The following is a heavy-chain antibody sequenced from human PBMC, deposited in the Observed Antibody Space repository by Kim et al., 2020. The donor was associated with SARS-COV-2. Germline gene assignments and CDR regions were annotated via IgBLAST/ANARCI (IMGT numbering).Heavy chain of an antibody. V-gene: IGHV5-10-1*01. CDR3: ARLSRRLGAFDI. D-gene: IGHD3-16*01. Sequence: YSPSFQGHVTISADKSISTAYLQWSSLKASDTAMYYCARLSRRLGAFDIWGQGTMVTVSS. J-gene: IGHJ3*02.